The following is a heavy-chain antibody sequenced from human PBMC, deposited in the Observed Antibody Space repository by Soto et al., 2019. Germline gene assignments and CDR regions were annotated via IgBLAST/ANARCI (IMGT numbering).Heavy chain of an antibody. V-gene: IGHV4-59*08. CDR1: GVSISNYY. Sequence: QVQLEESGPGLVKPSETLSLTCTVSGVSISNYYWSWIRQSPEKGLEWIGYISYNGKTNYNPSLKSRITISGVTSKNQFSLKLTAVTAADTAVYYCAKMERSKEGLSVYYFDDWGQGTLVTVSS. CDR2: ISYNGKT. CDR3: AKMERSKEGLSVYYFDD. J-gene: IGHJ4*02. D-gene: IGHD1-26*01.